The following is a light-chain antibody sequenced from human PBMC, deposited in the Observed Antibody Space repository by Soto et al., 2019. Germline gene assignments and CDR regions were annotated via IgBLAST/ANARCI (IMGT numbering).Light chain of an antibody. V-gene: IGLV2-23*01. J-gene: IGLJ1*01. CDR2: EGS. CDR3: CSYAGSSYV. CDR1: SSDVGSYNL. Sequence: ALTQPASVSGSPGQSITISCTGTSSDVGSYNLVSWYQQHPGKAPKLMIYEGSKRPSGVSNRFSGSKSGNTASLTISGLQAEDEADYYCCSYAGSSYVFGTGTKLTVL.